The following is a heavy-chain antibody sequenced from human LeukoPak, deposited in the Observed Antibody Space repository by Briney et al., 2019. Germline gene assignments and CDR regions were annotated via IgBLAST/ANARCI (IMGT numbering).Heavy chain of an antibody. CDR2: MNPNSGNT. D-gene: IGHD7-27*01. J-gene: IGHJ3*02. V-gene: IGHV1-8*01. CDR3: ARADNWGSTPEPTDDAFDI. CDR1: GYTFTSYD. Sequence: ASVKVSCKASGYTFTSYDINWVRQATGQGLEWMGWMNPNSGNTGYAQKFQGRVTMTRNTSISTAYMELSSLRSEDTAVYYCARADNWGSTPEPTDDAFDIWGQGTMVTVSS.